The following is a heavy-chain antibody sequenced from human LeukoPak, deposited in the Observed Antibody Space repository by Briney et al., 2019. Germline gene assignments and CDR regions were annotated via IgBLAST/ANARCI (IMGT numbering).Heavy chain of an antibody. Sequence: SETLSLTCAVYGGSFSGYYRSWIRQPPGKGLEWIGEINHSGSTNYNPSLKSRVTISVDTSKNQFSLKLSSVTAADTAVYYCARRPYGCSGGSCYAGPGFDPWGQGTLVTVSS. CDR2: INHSGST. J-gene: IGHJ5*02. V-gene: IGHV4-34*01. CDR1: GGSFSGYY. CDR3: ARRPYGCSGGSCYAGPGFDP. D-gene: IGHD2-15*01.